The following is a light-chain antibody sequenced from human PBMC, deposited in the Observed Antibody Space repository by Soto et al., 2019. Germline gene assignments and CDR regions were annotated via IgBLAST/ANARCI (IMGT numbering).Light chain of an antibody. CDR3: QQYGSSPEVT. Sequence: EIVLTQSPGTLSLSPGERATLSCRASQSVSSSYLAWYQQKPGQAPRLLIYVASSRATGIPDRFSGSGSGTAFTLTISRLEPEDFAVYYCQQYGSSPEVTFGPGTKVDIK. V-gene: IGKV3-20*01. CDR1: QSVSSSY. J-gene: IGKJ3*01. CDR2: VAS.